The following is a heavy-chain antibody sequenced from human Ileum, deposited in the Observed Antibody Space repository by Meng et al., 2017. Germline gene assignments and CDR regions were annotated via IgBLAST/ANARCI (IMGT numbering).Heavy chain of an antibody. V-gene: IGHV3-21*01. CDR2: ISPSGSYI. D-gene: IGHD5-24*01. CDR3: ATGAPLHLIKVATMMGADY. Sequence: GESLKISCAASGFFSAFNFGRCGMNWVRQAPGKGLEWVSCISPSGSYIYYADSLRGRFTISRDNAKRSVYLQMSSLRAEDTAVYYCATGAPLHLIKVATMMGADYWGQGTLVTVSS. CDR1: GFFSAFNFGRCG. J-gene: IGHJ4*02.